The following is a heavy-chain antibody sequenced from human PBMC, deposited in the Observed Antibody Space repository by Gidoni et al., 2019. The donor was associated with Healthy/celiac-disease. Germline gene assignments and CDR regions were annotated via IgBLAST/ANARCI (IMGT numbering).Heavy chain of an antibody. CDR2: IYYSGST. V-gene: IGHV4-39*01. CDR3: ATFFGSGSFDY. Sequence: GLEWIGSIYYSGSTYYNPSLKSRVTISVDTSKNQFSLKLSSVTAADTAVYYCATFFGSGSFDYWGQGTLVTVSS. D-gene: IGHD3-10*01. J-gene: IGHJ4*02.